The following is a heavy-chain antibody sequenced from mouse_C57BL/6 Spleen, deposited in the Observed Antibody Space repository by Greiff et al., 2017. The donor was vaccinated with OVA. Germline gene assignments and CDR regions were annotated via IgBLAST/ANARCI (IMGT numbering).Heavy chain of an antibody. J-gene: IGHJ4*01. Sequence: QVQLKESGPELVKPGASVKISCKASGYAFSSSWMNWVKQRPGKGLEWIGRIYPGDGDNNYNGKFKGKATLTADKSSSTAYMQLSSLTSEDSAVYFCAPLYAMDYWGQGTSVTVSS. CDR1: GYAFSSSW. CDR3: APLYAMDY. CDR2: IYPGDGDN. V-gene: IGHV1-82*01.